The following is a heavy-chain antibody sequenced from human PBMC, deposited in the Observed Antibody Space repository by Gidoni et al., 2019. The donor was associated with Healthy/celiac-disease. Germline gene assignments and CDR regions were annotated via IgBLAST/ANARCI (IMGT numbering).Heavy chain of an antibody. J-gene: IGHJ4*02. CDR3: ARDFGDSGSYYVDY. D-gene: IGHD1-26*01. V-gene: IGHV3-33*01. CDR1: GVTFGSYG. CDR2: IWYDGSNK. Sequence: QVQLVESGGGVVQTGRSLRLSCAASGVTFGSYGMHWVRQAPGKGLEWVAVIWYDGSNKYYADSVKGRFTSSRDNSKNTLYLQMNSLRAEDTAVYYCARDFGDSGSYYVDYWGQGTLVTVSS.